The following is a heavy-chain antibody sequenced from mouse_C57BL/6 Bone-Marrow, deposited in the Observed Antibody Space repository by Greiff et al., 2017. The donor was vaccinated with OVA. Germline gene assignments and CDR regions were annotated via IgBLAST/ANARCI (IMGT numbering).Heavy chain of an antibody. CDR2: IDPSDSYT. Sequence: QVQLQQPGAELVRPGTSVKLSCKASGYTFTSYWMHWVNPRPGQGLEWIGVIDPSDSYTNYNQKFKGKATLTVDTSSSTAYMQLSSLTSEDSAVYYCAIGRGNYFDYWGQGTTLPVSS. J-gene: IGHJ2*01. CDR1: GYTFTSYW. V-gene: IGHV1-59*01. CDR3: AIGRGNYFDY.